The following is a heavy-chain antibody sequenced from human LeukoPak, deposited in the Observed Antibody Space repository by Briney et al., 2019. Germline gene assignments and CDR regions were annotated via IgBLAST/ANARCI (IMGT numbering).Heavy chain of an antibody. CDR2: ITSSSSSI. CDR3: ARDPRLVRTYSDYYYMDV. J-gene: IGHJ6*03. CDR1: GFTFSSYA. D-gene: IGHD4-23*01. Sequence: GGSLRLSCAASGFTFSSYAMHWVRQAPGEGLEWVSSITSSSSSIYYADSVKGRITISRDNARNSLYLQMNSLRAEDTAVYYCARDPRLVRTYSDYYYMDVWGKGTTVTVSS. V-gene: IGHV3-21*01.